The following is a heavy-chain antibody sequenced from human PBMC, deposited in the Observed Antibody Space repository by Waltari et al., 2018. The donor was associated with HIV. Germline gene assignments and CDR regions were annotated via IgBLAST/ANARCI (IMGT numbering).Heavy chain of an antibody. J-gene: IGHJ6*02. D-gene: IGHD3-16*01. Sequence: QLHLQHSGPGLVNPSETLSLSCTVSGGSISRRNYYWVWIRQPPGMGLEWIGSIYYSGSTYYNPSLKSRVTVSVDTSRNQFSLKLYSVTAADTAVYYCTSGGVGSTEDFYYGMDVWGQGTTVTVSS. CDR2: IYYSGST. CDR3: TSGGVGSTEDFYYGMDV. CDR1: GGSISRRNYY. V-gene: IGHV4-39*01.